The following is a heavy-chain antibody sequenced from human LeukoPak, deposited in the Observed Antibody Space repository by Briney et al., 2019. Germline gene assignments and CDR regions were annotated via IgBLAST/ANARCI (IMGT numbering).Heavy chain of an antibody. J-gene: IGHJ4*02. Sequence: SETLSLTCAVYGGSFSGYYWSWIRQPPGKGLEWIGEINHSGSTNYNPSLKSRVTISVDTSKNQFSLKLSSVTAADTAVYYCAREGGASGEVDYWGQGTLVTVSS. D-gene: IGHD1-26*01. CDR2: INHSGST. CDR1: GGSFSGYY. CDR3: AREGGASGEVDY. V-gene: IGHV4-34*01.